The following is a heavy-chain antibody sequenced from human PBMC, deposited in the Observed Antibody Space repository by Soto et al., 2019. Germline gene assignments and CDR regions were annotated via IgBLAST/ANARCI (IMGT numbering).Heavy chain of an antibody. V-gene: IGHV3-7*03. CDR2: IKQDGSEK. CDR3: ARDATPHYDSWSGTPMDV. CDR1: VFAFKSYL. D-gene: IGHD3-3*01. J-gene: IGHJ6*01. Sequence: GGALRLAWAASVFAFKSYLMGWVRQAPGKGLEWVANIKQDGSEKYDIYSGKGRFAISRDNAKNSLYLQMNRLRAEDTAVYYCARDATPHYDSWSGTPMDVWGQGTPVTVSS.